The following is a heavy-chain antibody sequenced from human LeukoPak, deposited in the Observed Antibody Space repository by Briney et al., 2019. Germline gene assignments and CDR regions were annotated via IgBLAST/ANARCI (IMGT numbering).Heavy chain of an antibody. Sequence: GGSLRLSCAASGXTFISDYYMSWIRQAPGKGLEWVSYISSGSRYTRYADSVKGRFTISRDNAKNSLYLQMNSLRAEDTAVYYCARDRAAGGDSSGYPDYWGQGTLVTISS. J-gene: IGHJ4*02. CDR3: ARDRAAGGDSSGYPDY. CDR1: GXTFISDYY. V-gene: IGHV3-11*06. D-gene: IGHD3-22*01. CDR2: ISSGSRYT.